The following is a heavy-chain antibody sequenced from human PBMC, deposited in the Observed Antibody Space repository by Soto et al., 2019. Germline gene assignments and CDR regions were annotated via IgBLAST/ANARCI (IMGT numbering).Heavy chain of an antibody. CDR3: ARRYGGNLDY. V-gene: IGHV4-59*08. CDR2: IYYSGST. CDR1: GGSISNFY. D-gene: IGHD1-26*01. J-gene: IGHJ4*02. Sequence: SETLSLTCTVSGGSISNFYWSWIRQPPGKGLEWIGYIYYSGSTNYNPSLKSRVTISVDTSKNQFSLKLSSVTAADTAVYFCARRYGGNLDYWGQGTLLTV.